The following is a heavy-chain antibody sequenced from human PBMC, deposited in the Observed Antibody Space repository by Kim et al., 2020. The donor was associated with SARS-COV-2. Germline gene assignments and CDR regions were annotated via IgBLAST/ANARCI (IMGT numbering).Heavy chain of an antibody. CDR3: ARDYCSSTSCYVRAPPFTYYYYGMDV. CDR2: ISYDGSNK. D-gene: IGHD2-2*01. Sequence: GGSLRLSCAASGFTFSSYAMHWVRQAPGKGLEWVAVISYDGSNKYYADSVKGRFTISRDNSKNTLYLQMNSLRAEDTAVYYCARDYCSSTSCYVRAPPFTYYYYGMDVWGQGTTVTVCS. V-gene: IGHV3-30*04. J-gene: IGHJ6*02. CDR1: GFTFSSYA.